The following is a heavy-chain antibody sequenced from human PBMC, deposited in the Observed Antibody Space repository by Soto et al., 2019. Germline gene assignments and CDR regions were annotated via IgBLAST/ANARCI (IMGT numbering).Heavy chain of an antibody. D-gene: IGHD2-2*01. V-gene: IGHV2-5*02. CDR2: VYWDDDK. J-gene: IGHJ5*02. CDR1: GFSLSTSGVG. CDR3: AHRRGCSSTSCTGRYNWFDP. Sequence: QITLKESGPTLVKPTQTLTLTCTFSGFSLSTSGVGVSWIRQRRGKALEWLALVYWDDDKRYRPSLKSRLTITKDTSKNQAVLTMTNMDPVDTATYFFAHRRGCSSTSCTGRYNWFDPWGQGTLVTVSS.